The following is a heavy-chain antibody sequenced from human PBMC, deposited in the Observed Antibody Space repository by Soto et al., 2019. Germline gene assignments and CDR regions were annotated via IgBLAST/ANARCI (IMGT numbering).Heavy chain of an antibody. V-gene: IGHV1-8*01. J-gene: IGHJ6*02. CDR3: ARGVGGITIFGVVKYYYGMDF. CDR2: MNPNSGNT. Sequence: QVRLVQSGAEVKKPGASVKVSCKASGYTFTSYDINWVRQATGQGREWMGWMNPNSGNTGYAQKFQGRVTMTRNTSISTAYMELSSLRSEDTAVYYCARGVGGITIFGVVKYYYGMDFWGQGTTVTVSS. CDR1: GYTFTSYD. D-gene: IGHD3-3*01.